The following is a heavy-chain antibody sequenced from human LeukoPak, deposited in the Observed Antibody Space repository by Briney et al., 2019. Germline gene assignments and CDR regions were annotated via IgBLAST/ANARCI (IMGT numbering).Heavy chain of an antibody. Sequence: SETLSLTCAVSGGSISSSNWWSWVRQPPGKGLEWIGEIYHSGSTNYNPSLKSRVTISVDTSKNQFSLKLSSVTAADTAVYYCARGLGLKFDYWGQGTLVTVSS. CDR1: GGSISSSNW. CDR3: ARGLGLKFDY. CDR2: IYHSGST. V-gene: IGHV4-4*02. D-gene: IGHD6-19*01. J-gene: IGHJ4*02.